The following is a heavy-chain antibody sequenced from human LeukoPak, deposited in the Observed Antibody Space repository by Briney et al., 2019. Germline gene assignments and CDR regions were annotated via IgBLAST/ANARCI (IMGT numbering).Heavy chain of an antibody. CDR2: IYYSGST. V-gene: IGHV4-59*08. J-gene: IGHJ4*02. CDR1: GGSISSYY. CDR3: VKSGGYGLIDY. D-gene: IGHD1-26*01. Sequence: MPSETLSLTCTVSGGSISSYYWSWIRQPPGKGLEWIGYIYYSGSTNYNPSLKSRVTISVDTSENQFSLRLNSVTAADTAMYYCVKSGGYGLIDYWGPGTLATVSS.